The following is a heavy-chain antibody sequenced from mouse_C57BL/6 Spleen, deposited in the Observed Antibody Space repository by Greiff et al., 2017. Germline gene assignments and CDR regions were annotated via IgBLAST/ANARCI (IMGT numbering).Heavy chain of an antibody. J-gene: IGHJ2*01. CDR2: IRNKANNHAT. D-gene: IGHD1-1*01. Sequence: EVQLVESGGGLVQPGGSMKLSCAASGFTFSDAWMDWVRQSPEKGLEWVAEIRNKANNHATYYAESVKGRFTISRDDSKSSVYLQMNSLRAEDTGIYYCTRRYGRSWGYFDYGGQGTTLTVSS. CDR1: GFTFSDAW. V-gene: IGHV6-6*01. CDR3: TRRYGRSWGYFDY.